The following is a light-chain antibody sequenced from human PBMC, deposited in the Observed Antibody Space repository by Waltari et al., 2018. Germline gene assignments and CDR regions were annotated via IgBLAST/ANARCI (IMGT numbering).Light chain of an antibody. Sequence: IVLTQSPATLSLSPGDRATLSCRASQNIINFLAWYQQKPGQAPRLIIFDASKRATGIPARFSGSGCGTDFTLTISSLEPEDFAVYYCHQRRNWPGTFGQGTKVEIK. CDR3: HQRRNWPGT. CDR1: QNIINF. J-gene: IGKJ1*01. CDR2: DAS. V-gene: IGKV3-11*01.